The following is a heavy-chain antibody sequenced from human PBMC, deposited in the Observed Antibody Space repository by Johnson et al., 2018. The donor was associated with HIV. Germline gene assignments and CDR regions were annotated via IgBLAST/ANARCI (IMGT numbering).Heavy chain of an antibody. J-gene: IGHJ3*01. CDR2: TSFDEINK. Sequence: QMQLVESGGGVVQPGRSLRLSCAASGFTFSNFAMHWVRQAPGKGLEWVTFTSFDEINKYYADSVKGRFTISRDNSKNTLYLQMNGLRAEDTAVYYCARGGLEYSGAVGVGYAFGVWGQGTVVTVSS. CDR3: ARGGLEYSGAVGVGYAFGV. V-gene: IGHV3-30*04. D-gene: IGHD5-12*01. CDR1: GFTFSNFA.